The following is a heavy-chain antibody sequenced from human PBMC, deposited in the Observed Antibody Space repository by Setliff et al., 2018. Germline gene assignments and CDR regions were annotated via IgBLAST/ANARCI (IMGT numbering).Heavy chain of an antibody. CDR1: GYTFTSYG. D-gene: IGHD6-13*01. Sequence: ASVKVSCKASGYTFTSYGISWVRQAPGQGLEWMGWISAYNGNTNYAQKLQGRVTMTTDTSTSTASMELRSLRSDDTAVYYCARAPAYSSTHGSYAFDIWGQGTMVTVSS. J-gene: IGHJ3*02. V-gene: IGHV1-18*01. CDR3: ARAPAYSSTHGSYAFDI. CDR2: ISAYNGNT.